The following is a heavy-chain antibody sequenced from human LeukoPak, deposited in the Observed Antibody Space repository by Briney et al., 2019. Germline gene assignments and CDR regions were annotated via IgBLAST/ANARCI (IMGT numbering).Heavy chain of an antibody. CDR2: IWYDGTNK. CDR1: AFTFSSYG. Sequence: PGGPLRLSCAASAFTFSSYGMHWVRQAPGKGLEWVAVIWYDGTNKYYADSVKGRFTISRDNSKNTLYLQMNGLRAEDTAVYYCAREGYDGSPPYYYYYMDVWGKGTTVTVSS. CDR3: AREGYDGSPPYYYYYMDV. J-gene: IGHJ6*03. D-gene: IGHD5-24*01. V-gene: IGHV3-33*01.